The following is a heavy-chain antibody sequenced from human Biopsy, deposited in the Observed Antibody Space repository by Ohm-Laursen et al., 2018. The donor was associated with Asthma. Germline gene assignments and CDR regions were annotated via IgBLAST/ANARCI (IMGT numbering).Heavy chain of an antibody. V-gene: IGHV3-30*03. D-gene: IGHD4-23*01. Sequence: SLRLSCAASGFVFGQSGMHWVRQAPGKGLEWVALISSDGHNKYYKDSVKGRFTISRDNSKLRLYLEINSLRVEDSAVYYCARESGQDSGGTGAFDRWGQGIMVAVSS. CDR1: GFVFGQSG. CDR2: ISSDGHNK. J-gene: IGHJ3*02. CDR3: ARESGQDSGGTGAFDR.